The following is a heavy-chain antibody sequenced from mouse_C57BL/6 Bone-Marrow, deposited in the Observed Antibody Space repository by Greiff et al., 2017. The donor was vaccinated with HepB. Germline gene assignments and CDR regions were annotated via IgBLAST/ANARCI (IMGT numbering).Heavy chain of an antibody. CDR3: AGGGQLRLLAWFAY. V-gene: IGHV1-55*01. J-gene: IGHJ3*01. Sequence: QVQLQQPGAELVKPGASVKMSCKASGYTFTSYWITWVKQRPGQGLEWIGDIYPGSGSTNYNEKFKSKATLTVDTSSSTAYMQLSSLTSEDSAVYYCAGGGQLRLLAWFAYWGQGTLVTVSA. D-gene: IGHD3-2*02. CDR2: IYPGSGST. CDR1: GYTFTSYW.